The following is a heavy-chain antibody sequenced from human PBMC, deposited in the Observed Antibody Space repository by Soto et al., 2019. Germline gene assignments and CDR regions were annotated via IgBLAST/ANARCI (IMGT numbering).Heavy chain of an antibody. Sequence: SETLSLTCTVSGGSITDYSWVWIRQPAGKGLEWIGRIFSSGSTNYNPSLKGRITMSLDTSKNQFSLKLSSATATDTAVYFCARDQGVVVTADNWFDPWGQGILVTVSS. J-gene: IGHJ5*02. CDR3: ARDQGVVVTADNWFDP. CDR1: GGSITDYS. V-gene: IGHV4-4*07. CDR2: IFSSGST. D-gene: IGHD2-21*02.